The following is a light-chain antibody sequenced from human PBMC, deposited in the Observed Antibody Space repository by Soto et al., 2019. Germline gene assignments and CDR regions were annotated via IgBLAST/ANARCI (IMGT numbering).Light chain of an antibody. CDR3: QQYGDSRWT. CDR2: GAS. J-gene: IGKJ1*01. V-gene: IGKV3-20*01. CDR1: QSVASAY. Sequence: EIVLTQFPDTLSLSPGERATLSCRASQSVASAYLAWYQQKPGQAPRLLIFGASSRATGIPDRFSGSGSGTDFTLTISRLEPEDFAVYYCQQYGDSRWTFGQGTKVEIK.